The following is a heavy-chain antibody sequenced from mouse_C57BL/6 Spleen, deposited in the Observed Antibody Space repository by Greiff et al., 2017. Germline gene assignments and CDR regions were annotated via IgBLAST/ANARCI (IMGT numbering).Heavy chain of an antibody. CDR2: ISYYGSN. D-gene: IGHD1-1*01. CDR1: GYSITSGYY. CDR3: ARPSSSYAMDY. J-gene: IGHJ4*01. V-gene: IGHV3-6*01. Sequence: DVQLQESGPGLVKPSQSLSLTCSVTGYSITSGYYWNWIRQFPGNKLEWMGYISYYGSNNYNPSLKNRISITRDTSKNQFFLKLNSVTTEDTATYYCARPSSSYAMDYWGQGTSVTVSS.